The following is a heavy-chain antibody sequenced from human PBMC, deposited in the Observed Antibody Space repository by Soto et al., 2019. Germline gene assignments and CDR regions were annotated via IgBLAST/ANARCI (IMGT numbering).Heavy chain of an antibody. V-gene: IGHV3-33*01. D-gene: IGHD3-10*01. CDR2: IWYDGSNK. Sequence: QVQLVESGGGVVQPGRSLRLSCAASGFTFSSYGMLWVRQAPGKGLEWVAVIWYDGSNKYYADSVKGRFTISRDNSKNTLYLQMNSLRAEDKAVYYCARDLWFGELLSPDYWGQGTLVTVSS. J-gene: IGHJ4*02. CDR3: ARDLWFGELLSPDY. CDR1: GFTFSSYG.